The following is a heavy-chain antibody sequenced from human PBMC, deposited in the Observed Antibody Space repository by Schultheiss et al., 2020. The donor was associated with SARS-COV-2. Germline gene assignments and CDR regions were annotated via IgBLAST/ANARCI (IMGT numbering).Heavy chain of an antibody. D-gene: IGHD6-19*01. CDR3: AKYGRKAVAGADDWFDP. CDR2: FGGPGAGA. V-gene: IGHV3-23*01. Sequence: GGSLRLSCVASGFDLRVYAMTWVRQAPGKGLEWVSSFGGPGAGAHYADSVKGRFTISRDNSKNTLYLQMNSLRAEDTAVYYCAKYGRKAVAGADDWFDPWGQGTLVTVSS. J-gene: IGHJ5*02. CDR1: GFDLRVYA.